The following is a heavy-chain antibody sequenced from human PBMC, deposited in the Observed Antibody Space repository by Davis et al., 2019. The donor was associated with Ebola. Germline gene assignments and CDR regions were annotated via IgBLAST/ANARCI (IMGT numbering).Heavy chain of an antibody. Sequence: GESLKISCAASGFTFSSYGMHWVRQAPGKGLEWVAVIWYDGSNKYYADSVKGRFTISRDNSKNTLYLQMNSLRAEDTAVYYCARVSPAYYYMDVWGKGTTVTVSS. CDR1: GFTFSSYG. CDR3: ARVSPAYYYMDV. CDR2: IWYDGSNK. J-gene: IGHJ6*03. V-gene: IGHV3-33*01. D-gene: IGHD2-2*01.